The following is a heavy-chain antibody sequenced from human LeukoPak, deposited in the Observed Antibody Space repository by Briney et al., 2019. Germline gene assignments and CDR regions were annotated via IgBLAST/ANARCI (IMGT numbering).Heavy chain of an antibody. J-gene: IGHJ4*02. CDR2: IIPIFGTA. V-gene: IGHV1-69*13. CDR1: GGTFSSYA. CDR3: ASLHMTTVTKVGY. D-gene: IGHD4-17*01. Sequence: ASVKVSCKASGGTFSSYAISWVRQAPGQGLEWMGGIIPIFGTANYAQKFQGRVTITADESTSTAYMELSSLRSEDTAAYYCASLHMTTVTKVGYWGQGTLVTVSS.